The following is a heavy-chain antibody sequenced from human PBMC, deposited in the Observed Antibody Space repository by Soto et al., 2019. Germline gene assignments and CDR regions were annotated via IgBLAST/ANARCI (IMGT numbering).Heavy chain of an antibody. D-gene: IGHD3-3*01. CDR2: ISPNSGRA. V-gene: IGHV1-18*04. Sequence: ASVKVSCKASGYTFSKYDVSWVRQAPGQGLEWLGLISPNSGRASYSEKFQGRVTMSTDTPTTTAYLELRSLRSDDTAVYYCVRQYFDFWTDYPDFDYWGQGTLVTVFS. J-gene: IGHJ4*02. CDR3: VRQYFDFWTDYPDFDY. CDR1: GYTFSKYD.